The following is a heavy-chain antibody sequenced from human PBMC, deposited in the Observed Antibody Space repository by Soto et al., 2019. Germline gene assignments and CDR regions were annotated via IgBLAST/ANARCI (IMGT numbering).Heavy chain of an antibody. CDR3: ARGASGYYDFWSGYSHYYYMDV. J-gene: IGHJ6*03. V-gene: IGHV4-59*01. CDR2: IYYSGST. CDR1: GGSISSYY. D-gene: IGHD3-3*01. Sequence: PSETLSLTCTVSGGSISSYYWSWIRQPPGKGLEWIGYIYYSGSTNYNPSLKSRVTISVDTSKNQFSLKLSSVTAADTAVYYCARGASGYYDFWSGYSHYYYMDVWGKGTTVTVSS.